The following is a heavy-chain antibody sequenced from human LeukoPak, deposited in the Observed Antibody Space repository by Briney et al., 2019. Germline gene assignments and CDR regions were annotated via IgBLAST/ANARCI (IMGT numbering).Heavy chain of an antibody. Sequence: KPSETLSLTCTVSGYSISSGYYWGWIRQPPGKGLEWIGSIYHSGSTYYNPSLKSRVTISVDTSKNQFSLKLSSVTAADTAVYYCAGFWGGYFLYWGQGTLVTVSS. V-gene: IGHV4-38-2*02. CDR1: GYSISSGYY. J-gene: IGHJ4*02. CDR3: AGFWGGYFLY. D-gene: IGHD3-3*01. CDR2: IYHSGST.